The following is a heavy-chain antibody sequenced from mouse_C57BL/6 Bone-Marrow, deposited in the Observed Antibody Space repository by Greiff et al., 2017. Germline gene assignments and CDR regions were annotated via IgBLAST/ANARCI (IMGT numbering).Heavy chain of an antibody. CDR2: IDPNSGGT. Sequence: QVQLQQPGPELVKPGASVKLSCKASGYTFTSYWMHWVKQRPGRGLEWIGRIDPNSGGTKYNEKFKSKATLTVDKPSSTAYMQLSSLTSEDSAVYYGAKNYGSSSYYYAMDYWGQGTSVTVTS. J-gene: IGHJ4*01. V-gene: IGHV1-72*01. CDR3: AKNYGSSSYYYAMDY. D-gene: IGHD1-1*01. CDR1: GYTFTSYW.